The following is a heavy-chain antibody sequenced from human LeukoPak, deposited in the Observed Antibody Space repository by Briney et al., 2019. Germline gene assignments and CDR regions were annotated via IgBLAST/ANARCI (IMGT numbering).Heavy chain of an antibody. CDR1: DGSISSGGYY. V-gene: IGHV4-31*03. CDR3: ARAGDIVVVPAAGQDWFDP. Sequence: SETLSLTSTVSDGSISSGGYYWSWIRQHPGKGLEWIGYIYYSGSTYYNPSLKSRVTISVDTSKNQFSLKLSSVTAADTAVYYCARAGDIVVVPAAGQDWFDPWGQGTLVTVSS. D-gene: IGHD2-2*01. J-gene: IGHJ5*02. CDR2: IYYSGST.